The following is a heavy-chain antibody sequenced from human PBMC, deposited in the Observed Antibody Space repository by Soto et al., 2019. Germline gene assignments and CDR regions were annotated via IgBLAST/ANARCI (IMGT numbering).Heavy chain of an antibody. CDR2: INAANGDT. J-gene: IGHJ5*02. CDR1: GYTFTNYG. D-gene: IGHD6-13*01. CDR3: VRRHVSATGIDWFDP. Sequence: GASVKVSCKASGYTFTNYGIHWVRQAPGQRLEWVGWINAANGDTKYSPKFQGRVTITRDTSASTAYMELSSLRSEDTAVYYCVRRHVSATGIDWFDPWGQGTLVTVSS. V-gene: IGHV1-3*01.